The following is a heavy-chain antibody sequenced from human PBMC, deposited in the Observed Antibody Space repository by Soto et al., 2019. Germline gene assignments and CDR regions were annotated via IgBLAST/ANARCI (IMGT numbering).Heavy chain of an antibody. V-gene: IGHV3-7*03. Sequence: EVQLVESGGGLVQPGGSLRLSCAASGFSISWYWMNWVRQAPGKGLEWVAIIRKDGSEKYYVDSVKGRFTISRDNAKNSLYLQMNSPRDDDTAVYYCAGGSGWLSDYWGRGTLVTVSS. CDR1: GFSISWYW. J-gene: IGHJ4*02. CDR2: IRKDGSEK. CDR3: AGGSGWLSDY. D-gene: IGHD6-19*01.